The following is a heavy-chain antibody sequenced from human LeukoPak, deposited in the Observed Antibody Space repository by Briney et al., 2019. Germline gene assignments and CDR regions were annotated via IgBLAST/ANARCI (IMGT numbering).Heavy chain of an antibody. J-gene: IGHJ4*02. V-gene: IGHV3-33*01. D-gene: IGHD2-21*02. CDR3: ARDSCGGDCYPYTFDY. CDR1: GFTFSSYG. Sequence: PGGSLRLSCAASGFTFSSYGMHWVRQAPGKGLEWAAIIWYDGTNKYYAASVKGRFTISRDNSKNTLYLQMNSLRAEDTAVYYCARDSCGGDCYPYTFDYWGQGTLVTVSS. CDR2: IWYDGTNK.